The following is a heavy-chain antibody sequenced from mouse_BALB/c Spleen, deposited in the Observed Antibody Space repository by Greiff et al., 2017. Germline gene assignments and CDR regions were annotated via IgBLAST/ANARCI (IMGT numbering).Heavy chain of an antibody. CDR3: ARASYYGSFAY. CDR2: SRNKANDYTT. V-gene: IGHV7-1*02. J-gene: IGHJ3*01. D-gene: IGHD1-1*01. Sequence: EVKVVESGGGLVQPGGSLRLSCATSGFTFSDFYMEWVRQPPGKRLEWIAASRNKANDYTTEYSASVKGRFIVSRDTSQSILYLQMNALRAEDTAVYYCARASYYGSFAYWGQGTLVTVSA. CDR1: GFTFSDFY.